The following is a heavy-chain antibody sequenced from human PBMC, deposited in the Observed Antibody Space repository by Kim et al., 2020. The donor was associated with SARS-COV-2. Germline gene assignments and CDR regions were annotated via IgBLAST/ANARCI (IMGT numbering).Heavy chain of an antibody. V-gene: IGHV4-4*07. Sequence: SETLSLTCTVSGGSVTCYFWWWIRQPAGKGLEWIGRISSSGTTIYNPYLERRGTMTIDTSTNKVSLRLTSVTAADTGVYYCTRGYDTWGQGTLVTVSS. CDR1: GGSVTCYF. CDR2: ISSSGTT. CDR3: TRGYDT. J-gene: IGHJ5*02.